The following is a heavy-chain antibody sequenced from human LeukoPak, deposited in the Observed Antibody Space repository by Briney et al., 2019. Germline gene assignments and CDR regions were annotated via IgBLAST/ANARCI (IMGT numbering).Heavy chain of an antibody. CDR2: MNPNSGNT. V-gene: IGHV1-8*01. CDR3: ARGRSGYDAFDI. J-gene: IGHJ3*02. Sequence: ASVKVSCKASGYTFTSYDINWVRQATGQGLEWVGWMNPNSGNTGYAQKFQGRVTMTRNTSISTAYMELSSLRSEDTAVYYCARGRSGYDAFDIWGQGTMVTVSS. CDR1: GYTFTSYD. D-gene: IGHD6-25*01.